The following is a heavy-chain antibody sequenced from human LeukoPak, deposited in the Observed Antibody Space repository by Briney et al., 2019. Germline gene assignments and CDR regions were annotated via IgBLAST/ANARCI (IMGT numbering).Heavy chain of an antibody. V-gene: IGHV4-39*01. CDR2: IYYSGST. Sequence: SETLSLTCTVSGGSISSSRYYWGWIRQPPGKGLEWIGGIYYSGSTFYNPSLKSRVTISVDTSKNQFSLKLTSVTAADTAVYYSARTIAAAGPPSFGYWGQGTLVTVSS. CDR1: GGSISSSRYY. D-gene: IGHD6-25*01. J-gene: IGHJ4*02. CDR3: ARTIAAAGPPSFGY.